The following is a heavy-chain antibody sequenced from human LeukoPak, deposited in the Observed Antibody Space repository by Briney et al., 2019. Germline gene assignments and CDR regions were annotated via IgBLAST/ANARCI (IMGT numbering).Heavy chain of an antibody. J-gene: IGHJ4*02. CDR1: GCTFTSYG. D-gene: IGHD3-10*01. CDR2: ISAYNGNT. Sequence: ASVKVSCKASGCTFTSYGISWVRQAPGQGLEWMGWISAYNGNTNYAQKLQGRVTMTTDTSTSTAYMELRSLRSDDTAVYYCARDQGDLYGSGSFDYWGQGTLVTVSS. CDR3: ARDQGDLYGSGSFDY. V-gene: IGHV1-18*01.